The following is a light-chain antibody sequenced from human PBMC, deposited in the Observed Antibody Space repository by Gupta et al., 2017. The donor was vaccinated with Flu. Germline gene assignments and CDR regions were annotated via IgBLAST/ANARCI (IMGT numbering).Light chain of an antibody. CDR3: QQEGELLWT. V-gene: IGKV3-20*01. J-gene: IGKJ1*01. CDR2: GAD. CDR1: QSVRSNY. Sequence: ETVLTQSPGTLSLSPGERATLSCRARQSVRSNYLAWYQQKPGQAPRVLIYGADSRATGIPDRFSGSGSGTEFTLTISRREPEDFAVYYCQQEGELLWTFGQGTKVEIK.